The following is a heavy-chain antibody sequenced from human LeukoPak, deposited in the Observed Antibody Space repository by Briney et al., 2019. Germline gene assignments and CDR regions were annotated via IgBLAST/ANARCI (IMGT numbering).Heavy chain of an antibody. CDR2: INHSGST. D-gene: IGHD3-10*01. CDR3: ARGSGSGPGYFDL. Sequence: SSETLSLTCAVYGGSFSGYYWSWIRQPPGKGLEWIGEINHSGSTNYNPSLKSRVTISVDTSKNQFSLKLSSVTAADTAVYYCARGSGSGPGYFDLWGRGTLVTVSS. J-gene: IGHJ2*01. V-gene: IGHV4-34*01. CDR1: GGSFSGYY.